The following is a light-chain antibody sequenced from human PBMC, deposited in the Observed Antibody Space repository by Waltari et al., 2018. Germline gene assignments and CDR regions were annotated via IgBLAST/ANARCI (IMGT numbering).Light chain of an antibody. CDR2: GTY. J-gene: IGKJ2*03. V-gene: IGKV3-20*01. Sequence: LTQSPATLSLSPGERATLSCSASQSVSSYLAWFQQKPGQAPRLLIYGTYTRASGTPDRFSGSVSGTDFTLTISSLEPEDFAVYDCQKYDTSPYSFGQGTTVEIK. CDR1: QSVSSY. CDR3: QKYDTSPYS.